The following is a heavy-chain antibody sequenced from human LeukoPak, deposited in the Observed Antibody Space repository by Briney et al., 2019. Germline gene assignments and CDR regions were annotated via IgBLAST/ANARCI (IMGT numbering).Heavy chain of an antibody. CDR2: ISGSGGST. D-gene: IGHD2-15*01. J-gene: IGHJ4*02. CDR3: AKARYCSGGSCYSFGY. CDR1: GFTFSSYA. V-gene: IGHV3-23*01. Sequence: PGGSLRLSCAASGFTFSSYAMSWVRQAPGKGLEWVSAISGSGGSTYYADSVKGRFTISRDNSKNTLYLQMNSLRAEDTAVYYCAKARYCSGGSCYSFGYWGQGTLVTVSS.